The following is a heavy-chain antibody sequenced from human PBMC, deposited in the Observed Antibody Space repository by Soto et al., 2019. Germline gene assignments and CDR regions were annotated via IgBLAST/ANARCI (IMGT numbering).Heavy chain of an antibody. D-gene: IGHD3-10*01. CDR2: ISSGSTYI. V-gene: IGHV3-21*01. CDR1: GFTFNTYG. CDR3: ARVLEGYYYGSGSFDY. J-gene: IGHJ4*02. Sequence: EVQLVESGGGLVKPGGSLRLSCAASGFTFNTYGMNWVRQAPGKGLEWVSSISSGSTYIYYADSVKGRFTISRDNANNALYLQMNTRRAEDTAVYYCARVLEGYYYGSGSFDYWGQGTLVTVSS.